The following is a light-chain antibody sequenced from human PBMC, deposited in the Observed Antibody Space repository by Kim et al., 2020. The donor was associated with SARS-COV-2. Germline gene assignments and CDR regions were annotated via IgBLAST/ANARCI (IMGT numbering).Light chain of an antibody. Sequence: QSVLTQPPSVSGAPGQRVTISCYGTGSNIGSGYVVHWYHQLPGAAPKVVIYSNDKRPSGVPDRFSGSQSGPSASLAITGLQPDDEGYYYCQSYDSNLRGAVFGGGTQLTVL. CDR2: SND. J-gene: IGLJ3*02. CDR3: QSYDSNLRGAV. CDR1: GSNIGSGYV. V-gene: IGLV1-40*01.